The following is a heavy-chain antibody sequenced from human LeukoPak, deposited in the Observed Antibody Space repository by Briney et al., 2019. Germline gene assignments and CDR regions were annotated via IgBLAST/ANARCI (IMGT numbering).Heavy chain of an antibody. D-gene: IGHD5-24*01. CDR3: VREARERGGFDY. CDR1: GFTFSSYS. V-gene: IGHV3-48*04. CDR2: ISSSGNTI. J-gene: IGHJ4*02. Sequence: GGSPRLSCAASGFTFSSYSMNWVRQAPGKGLEWVSYISSSGNTIYYADSVRGRFTISRDDAKNSLFLQMTSLRAEDTAVYYCVREARERGGFDYWGQGTLVTVSS.